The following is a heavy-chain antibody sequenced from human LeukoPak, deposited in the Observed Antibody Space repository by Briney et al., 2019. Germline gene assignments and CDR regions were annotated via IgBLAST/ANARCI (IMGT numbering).Heavy chain of an antibody. CDR1: GLTFSSYA. Sequence: PGGSLRLSCAASGLTFSSYAMSWVRQAPGKGLEWVSAISGSGGSTYYADSVKGRFTISRDNAKNSLYLQMNSLRAEDTAVYYCARDLHYDSSGYYPYYFDYWGQGTLVTVSS. CDR2: ISGSGGST. D-gene: IGHD3-22*01. CDR3: ARDLHYDSSGYYPYYFDY. J-gene: IGHJ4*02. V-gene: IGHV3-23*01.